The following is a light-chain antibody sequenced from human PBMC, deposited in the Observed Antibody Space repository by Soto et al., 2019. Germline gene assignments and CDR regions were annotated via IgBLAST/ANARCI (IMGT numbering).Light chain of an antibody. CDR3: QQYAGSPIT. J-gene: IGKJ5*01. V-gene: IGKV3-20*01. CDR1: QSVSSNV. CDR2: GAS. Sequence: EIVMTQSPATLSVSPGEGATLTCSASQSVSSNVAWYGQTPIAWYQQKPGQAPRVLIYGASSRASGIPGRFSGSGSETDFTLTISRLDPEDFALYYCQQYAGSPITFGQGTRLEIK.